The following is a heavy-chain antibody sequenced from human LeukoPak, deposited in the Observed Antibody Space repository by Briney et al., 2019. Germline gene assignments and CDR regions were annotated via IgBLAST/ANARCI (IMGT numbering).Heavy chain of an antibody. Sequence: GRSLRLSCAVSGFTFSRYGIHWVRQAPGRGLEWVAVISYDGSKKYYADSVKGRFTISRDNSKNTLYLQMNSLRAEDTAVYYCASARPTSSWTAFDIWGQGTMVTVSS. CDR2: ISYDGSKK. D-gene: IGHD6-13*01. CDR1: GFTFSRYG. CDR3: ASARPTSSWTAFDI. V-gene: IGHV3-30*03. J-gene: IGHJ3*02.